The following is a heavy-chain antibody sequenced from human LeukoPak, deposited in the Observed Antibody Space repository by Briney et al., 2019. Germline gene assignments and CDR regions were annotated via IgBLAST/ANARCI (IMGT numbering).Heavy chain of an antibody. Sequence: GKSLRLSCVVSDFSFNRYLMHWVRQAPGKGLEWVTSISDDGTNKYYSDSVRGRFTFSRDNSKSTLYLQMDSLRIEDTSMYYCVRGLWTAMGAGAYWGQGTLVAVSS. CDR1: DFSFNRYL. CDR2: ISDDGTNK. CDR3: VRGLWTAMGAGAY. J-gene: IGHJ4*02. D-gene: IGHD5-18*01. V-gene: IGHV3-30-3*01.